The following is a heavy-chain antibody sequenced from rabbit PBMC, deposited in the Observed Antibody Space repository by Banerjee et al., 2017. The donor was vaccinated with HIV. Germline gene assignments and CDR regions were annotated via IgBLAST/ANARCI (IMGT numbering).Heavy chain of an antibody. CDR1: GIDFSSYYY. Sequence: QQQLEESGGGLVKPGGTLTLTCKASGIDFSSYYYMCWVRQAPGKGLEWIGDIDPVFNNTDYASWVNGRFTISKTSSTTVALQMTSLTAADTATYFCARGSAYAGAGYALWGPGTLVTVS. CDR2: IDPVFNNT. CDR3: ARGSAYAGAGYAL. J-gene: IGHJ4*01. D-gene: IGHD4-2*01. V-gene: IGHV1S43*01.